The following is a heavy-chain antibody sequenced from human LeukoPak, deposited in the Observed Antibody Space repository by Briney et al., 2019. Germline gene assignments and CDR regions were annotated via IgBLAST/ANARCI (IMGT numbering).Heavy chain of an antibody. J-gene: IGHJ4*02. CDR1: GGTFSSYA. D-gene: IGHD6-13*01. V-gene: IGHV1-69*04. Sequence: GASVKVSCKASGGTFSSYAISWVRQAPGQGLEWMGRIIPILGIANYAQKFQGRVTITADKSTSTAYMELSSLRSEDTAVYYCARSGTSYSSSCFDYWGQGTLVTVSS. CDR3: ARSGTSYSSSCFDY. CDR2: IIPILGIA.